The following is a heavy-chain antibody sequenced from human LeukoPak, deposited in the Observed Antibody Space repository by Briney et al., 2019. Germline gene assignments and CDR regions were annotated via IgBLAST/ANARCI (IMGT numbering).Heavy chain of an antibody. D-gene: IGHD2/OR15-2a*01. CDR2: VYHSGST. V-gene: IGHV4-38-2*01. J-gene: IGHJ3*02. Sequence: SETLSLTCGVSGYSIRTGYYWGWVRQPPGQDLEWIGSVYHSGSTYYNPSLKSPVNILVDTSKNQFSLSLTSVTAADTAVYYCARSYFSVGAFDIWGQGTMVTVSS. CDR1: GYSIRTGYY. CDR3: ARSYFSVGAFDI.